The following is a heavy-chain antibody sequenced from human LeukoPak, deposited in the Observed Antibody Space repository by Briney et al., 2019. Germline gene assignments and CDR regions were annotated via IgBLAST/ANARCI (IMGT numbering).Heavy chain of an antibody. D-gene: IGHD1/OR15-1a*01. CDR3: AKASGWDNRDYFDY. CDR1: GFTFDDYA. Sequence: GGSLRLSCAASGFTFDDYAMHWVRQAPGKGLEWVSGISWNSGSIGYADSVKGRFTISRDNAKNSLYLQMNSLRAEDTALYYCAKASGWDNRDYFDYWGQGTQVTVSS. V-gene: IGHV3-9*01. CDR2: ISWNSGSI. J-gene: IGHJ4*02.